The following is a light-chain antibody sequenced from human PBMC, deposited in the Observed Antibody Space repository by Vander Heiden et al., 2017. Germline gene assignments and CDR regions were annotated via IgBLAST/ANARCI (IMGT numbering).Light chain of an antibody. CDR1: ISHIGAGYD. V-gene: IGLV1-40*01. CDR3: QSYDSSLSGWV. J-gene: IGLJ3*02. Sequence: QSVLTQQTSVSGAPGQRVTISCTGSISHIGAGYDVHWYQQLPGTAPKLLIYGNSNRPSGVPDRFSGSKSGTSASLAITGLQAEDEADYYCQSYDSSLSGWVFGGGTKLTVL. CDR2: GNS.